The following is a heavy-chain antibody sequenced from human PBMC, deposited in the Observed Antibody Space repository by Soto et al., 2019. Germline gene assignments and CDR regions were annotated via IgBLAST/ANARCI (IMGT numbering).Heavy chain of an antibody. D-gene: IGHD2-15*01. J-gene: IGHJ4*02. CDR1: GGSVSSFY. V-gene: IGHV4-59*08. CDR2: VHYNGTT. Sequence: QVQLQESGPGLVKPAETLSLTCTVSGGSVSSFYWGWIRQPPGKGLEGMGYVHYNGTTNDNPSLKSRHTTSLDTSQNQFSLKLSSVTAADTAVYYCVRLGEVAGKFYCDYWGKGTMVTVSS. CDR3: VRLGEVAGKFYCDY.